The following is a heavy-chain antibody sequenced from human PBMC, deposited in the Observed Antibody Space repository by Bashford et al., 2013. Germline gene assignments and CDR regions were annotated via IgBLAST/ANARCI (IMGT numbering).Heavy chain of an antibody. CDR2: IRYSSGT. Sequence: SETLSLTCTVSGGSISGYYWSWIRQPPGKGLEWIANIRYSSGTHYNPSLRSRVTISVDMSRSQFSLKLSSVTAADTAVYYCASGVWGSADAFDIWGQGTMVTVSS. J-gene: IGHJ3*02. V-gene: IGHV4-59*01. D-gene: IGHD3-16*01. CDR3: ASGVWGSADAFDI. CDR1: GGSISGYY.